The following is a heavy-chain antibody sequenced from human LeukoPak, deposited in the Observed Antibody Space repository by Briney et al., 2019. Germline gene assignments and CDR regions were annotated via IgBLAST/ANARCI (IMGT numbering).Heavy chain of an antibody. CDR2: IYYSGST. J-gene: IGHJ4*02. D-gene: IGHD3-22*01. CDR1: GGSISSYY. CDR3: ASSVGDSSGYYYDY. Sequence: SSETLSLTCTVSGGSISSYYWSWIRQPPGKGLEWIGYIYYSGSTNYNPSLKSRVTISVDTSKNQFSLKLSSVTAADTAVYYCASSVGDSSGYYYDYWGQGTLVTVSS. V-gene: IGHV4-59*01.